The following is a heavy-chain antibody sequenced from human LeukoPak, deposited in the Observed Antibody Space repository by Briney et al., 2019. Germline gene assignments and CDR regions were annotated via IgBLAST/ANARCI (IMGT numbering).Heavy chain of an antibody. CDR2: ISWNSGSI. CDR1: GFTFDDYA. Sequence: GRSLRLSCAASGFTFDDYAMHWVRQAPGKGLEWVSGISWNSGSIGCADSVKGRFTISRDNAKNSLYLQMNSLRAEDTALYYCAKSGWRTYYYDSSGYYDWGQGTLVTVSS. D-gene: IGHD3-22*01. CDR3: AKSGWRTYYYDSSGYYD. V-gene: IGHV3-9*01. J-gene: IGHJ4*02.